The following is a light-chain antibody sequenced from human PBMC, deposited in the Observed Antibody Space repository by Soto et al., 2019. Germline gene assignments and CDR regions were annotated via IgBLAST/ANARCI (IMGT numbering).Light chain of an antibody. CDR2: EVT. V-gene: IGLV2-14*01. Sequence: QSALTQPASVSGSPGQSITISCTGTSSDVGDDNSVSWYQQHPGTAPKLMLYEVTHRPSGVSDRFSGSKSGNTASLTISGLQAEDEADYYCTSYTSSSTLYVFGPGTQLTVL. CDR1: SSDVGDDNS. CDR3: TSYTSSSTLYV. J-gene: IGLJ1*01.